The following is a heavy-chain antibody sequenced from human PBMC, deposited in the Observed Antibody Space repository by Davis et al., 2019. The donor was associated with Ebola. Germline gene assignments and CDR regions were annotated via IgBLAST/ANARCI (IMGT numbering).Heavy chain of an antibody. J-gene: IGHJ3*02. V-gene: IGHV1-2*02. D-gene: IGHD4-23*01. Sequence: ASVKVSCKTSGYTFTGYYIHWMRQAPGQGLEWMGWSHPNGAATKYAQKFQGRVTMTRDRSISTAYMELSSLTHDDPAVYYCARDHPGPQTLDIWGQGTVITVSS. CDR1: GYTFTGYY. CDR2: SHPNGAAT. CDR3: ARDHPGPQTLDI.